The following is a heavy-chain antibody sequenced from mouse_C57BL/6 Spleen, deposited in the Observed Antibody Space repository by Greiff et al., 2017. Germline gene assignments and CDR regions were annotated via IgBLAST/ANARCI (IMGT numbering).Heavy chain of an antibody. CDR2: IYPGDGDT. CDR1: GYAFSSYW. J-gene: IGHJ4*01. D-gene: IGHD2-5*01. CDR3: ARWGYYSNYEGAMDY. V-gene: IGHV1-80*01. Sequence: QVQLKQSGAELVKPGASVKISCKASGYAFSSYWMNWVKQRPGKGLEWIGQIYPGDGDTNYNGKFKGKATLTADKSSSTAYMQLSSLTSEDSAVYFCARWGYYSNYEGAMDYGGQGTSVTVSS.